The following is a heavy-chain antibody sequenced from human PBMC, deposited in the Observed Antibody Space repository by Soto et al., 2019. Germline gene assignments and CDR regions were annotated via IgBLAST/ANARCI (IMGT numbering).Heavy chain of an antibody. CDR3: AKDLAVAGTWGVDY. D-gene: IGHD6-19*01. CDR2: ISYDGSNK. Sequence: ESGGGVVQPGRSLRLSCAASGFTFSSYGMHWVRQAPGKGLEWVAVISYDGSNKYYADSVKGRFTISRDNSKNTLYLQMNSLRAEDTAVYYCAKDLAVAGTWGVDYWGQGTLVTVSS. CDR1: GFTFSSYG. V-gene: IGHV3-30*18. J-gene: IGHJ4*02.